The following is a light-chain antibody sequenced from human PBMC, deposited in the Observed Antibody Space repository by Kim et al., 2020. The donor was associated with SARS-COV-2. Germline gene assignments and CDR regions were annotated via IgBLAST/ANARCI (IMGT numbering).Light chain of an antibody. V-gene: IGKV3-20*01. CDR3: QQYGSSPRT. J-gene: IGKJ1*01. Sequence: SPGERATLSCRASQSVSSSYLAWYQQKPGQAPRLLIYGASSRATGIPDRFSGSGSGTDFTLTISRLEPEDFAVYYCQQYGSSPRTFVQGTKVDIK. CDR1: QSVSSSY. CDR2: GAS.